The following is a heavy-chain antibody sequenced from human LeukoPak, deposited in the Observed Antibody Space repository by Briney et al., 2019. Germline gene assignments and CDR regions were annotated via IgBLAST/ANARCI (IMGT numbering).Heavy chain of an antibody. J-gene: IGHJ4*02. CDR2: IYYSGST. D-gene: IGHD3-16*01. CDR3: ARERAYYYFDY. Sequence: WIRQHPGKGLEWIGYIYYSGSTYYNPSLKSRVTISVDTSKNQFSLKLSSVTAADTAVYYCARERAYYYFDYWGQGTLVTVSS. V-gene: IGHV4-31*02.